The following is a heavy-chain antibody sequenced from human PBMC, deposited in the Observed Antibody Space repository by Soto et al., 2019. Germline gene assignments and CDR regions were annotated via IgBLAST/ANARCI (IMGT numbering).Heavy chain of an antibody. D-gene: IGHD5-12*01. Sequence: ASVKVSCKASGGTFSSYTISWVRQAPGQGLEWMGRIIPILGIANYAQKFQGRVTITADKSTSTAYMELSSLRSEDTAVYYCARAVETQYSGYDSSAFDIWGQGTMVTVSS. CDR3: ARAVETQYSGYDSSAFDI. CDR2: IIPILGIA. J-gene: IGHJ3*02. CDR1: GGTFSSYT. V-gene: IGHV1-69*02.